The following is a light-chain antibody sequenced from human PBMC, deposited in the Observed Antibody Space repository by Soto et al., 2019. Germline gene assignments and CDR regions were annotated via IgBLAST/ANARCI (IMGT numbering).Light chain of an antibody. V-gene: IGLV1-51*01. Sequence: QSVLTQPPSVSAAPGQKVTISCSGSSSNIGNNYVSWYQHLPGTAPKLLIYDNNERPSGIPDRFSGSKSGTSATLGITGLQTGDEADYYCGTWDNSLRAVVFGGGTQLTVL. J-gene: IGLJ2*01. CDR2: DNN. CDR3: GTWDNSLRAVV. CDR1: SSNIGNNY.